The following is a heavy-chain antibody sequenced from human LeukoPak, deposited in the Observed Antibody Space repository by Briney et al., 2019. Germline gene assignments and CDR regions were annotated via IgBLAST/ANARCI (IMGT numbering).Heavy chain of an antibody. J-gene: IGHJ5*02. Sequence: KASETLSLTCTVSGGSISSGDYYWSWIRQPPGKGLEWIGYIYYSGSTYYNPSLKSRVTISVDTSKNQFSLKLSSVTAADTAVYYCARSFRKNTVTTRFWFDPWGQGTLVTVSS. CDR3: ARSFRKNTVTTRFWFDP. D-gene: IGHD4-11*01. CDR1: GGSISSGDYY. CDR2: IYYSGST. V-gene: IGHV4-30-4*01.